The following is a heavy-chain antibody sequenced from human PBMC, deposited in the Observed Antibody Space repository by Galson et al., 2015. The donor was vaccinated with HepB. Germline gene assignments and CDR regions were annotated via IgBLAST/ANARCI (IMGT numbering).Heavy chain of an antibody. CDR3: ARLPTYTNAWRWGPKPSHYYYMDV. J-gene: IGHJ6*03. D-gene: IGHD3-16*01. CDR2: ISYDGSNT. V-gene: IGHV3-30-3*01. CDR1: GFTFRTYP. Sequence: SLRLSCAASGFTFRTYPMNWVRQAPGKGLEWVAFISYDGSNTYYGDSVKGRFTISRDNSRNTLSLQMNSLSAEDTAVYYCARLPTYTNAWRWGPKPSHYYYMDVWGKGTTITVSS.